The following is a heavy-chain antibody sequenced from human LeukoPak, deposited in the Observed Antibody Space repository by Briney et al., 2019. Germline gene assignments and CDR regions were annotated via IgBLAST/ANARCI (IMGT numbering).Heavy chain of an antibody. V-gene: IGHV3-30-3*01. CDR1: GFTFRSYA. Sequence: GGSLRLSCAASGFTFRSYAMHWVRQAPGKGLEWVAVISYDGGNKYYADSVKGRFTISRDNSNNTLYLQMSSLRAEDTAVYYCARAPYISSWYGVDYWGQGTLVTVSS. CDR3: ARAPYISSWYGVDY. CDR2: ISYDGGNK. J-gene: IGHJ4*02. D-gene: IGHD6-13*01.